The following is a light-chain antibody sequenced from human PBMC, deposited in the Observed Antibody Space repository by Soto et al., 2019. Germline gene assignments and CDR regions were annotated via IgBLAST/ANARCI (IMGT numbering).Light chain of an antibody. CDR2: ESS. V-gene: IGKV3-11*01. CDR3: HQYTNWPPS. J-gene: IGKJ4*01. Sequence: TQTKDTLSLSPGERATLSCRASQNIANYLDWYQQKPGQAPRLLIYESSNRATGIPARFSGTGSGTDFTLTISSLQSEDVAVYYCHQYTNWPPSFCGGTIVAIK. CDR1: QNIANY.